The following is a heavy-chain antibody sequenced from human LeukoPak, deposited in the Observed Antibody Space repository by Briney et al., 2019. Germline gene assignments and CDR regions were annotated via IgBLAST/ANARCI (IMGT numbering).Heavy chain of an antibody. CDR3: ASLGGNSDY. V-gene: IGHV4-59*01. Sequence: PSETLSLTCTLSGGSLCSDHWSWIRHPPGEGLMWIGYIYYSGSTNYNPSLKSRVTISVDTSKNQFSLKLSSVTAADRAVYYGASLGGNSDYWGQGTLVTVSS. D-gene: IGHD4-23*01. CDR1: GGSLCSDH. J-gene: IGHJ4*02. CDR2: IYYSGST.